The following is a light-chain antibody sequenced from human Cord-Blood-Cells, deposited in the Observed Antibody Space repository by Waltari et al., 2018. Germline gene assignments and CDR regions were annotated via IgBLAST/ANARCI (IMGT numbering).Light chain of an antibody. J-gene: IGLJ3*02. Sequence: SSELTQDPAVSVALGQTVRITCQGDSLRSYYASWYQQKPGQAPVLVIYGKNNRPSGIPDRFSGSSSGNTASLTITGARAEDEADYYCNSRDSSGNHLRVFGGGTKLTVL. CDR1: SLRSYY. CDR2: GKN. V-gene: IGLV3-19*01. CDR3: NSRDSSGNHLRV.